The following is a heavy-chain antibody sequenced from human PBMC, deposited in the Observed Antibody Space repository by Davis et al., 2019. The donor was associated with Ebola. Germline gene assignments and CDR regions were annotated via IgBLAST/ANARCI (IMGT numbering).Heavy chain of an antibody. D-gene: IGHD5-12*01. CDR2: ISSSSSYI. CDR1: GFTFSSYS. V-gene: IGHV3-21*01. J-gene: IGHJ4*02. CDR3: ARDRVVGGYEYPFDY. Sequence: GESLKISCAASGFTFSSYSMNWVRQAPGKGLEWVSSISSSSSYIYYADSVKGRFTISRDNAKNSLYLQMNSLRAEDTAVYYCARDRVVGGYEYPFDYWGQGTLLTVSS.